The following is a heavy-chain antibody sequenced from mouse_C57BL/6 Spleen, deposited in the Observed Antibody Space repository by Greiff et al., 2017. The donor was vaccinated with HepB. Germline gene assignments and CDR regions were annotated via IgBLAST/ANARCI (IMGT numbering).Heavy chain of an antibody. CDR2: IDPENGDT. D-gene: IGHD2-3*01. J-gene: IGHJ2*01. CDR1: GFNIKDDY. CDR3: TTSPYDGPDY. Sequence: VHVKQSGAELVRPGASVKLSCTASGFNIKDDYMHWVKQRPEQGLEWIGWIDPENGDTEYASKFQGKATITADTSSNTAYLQLSSLTSEDTAVYYCTTSPYDGPDYWGQGTTLTVSS. V-gene: IGHV14-4*01.